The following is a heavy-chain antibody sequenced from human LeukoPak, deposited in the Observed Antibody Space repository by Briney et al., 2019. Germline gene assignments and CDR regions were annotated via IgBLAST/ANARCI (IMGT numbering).Heavy chain of an antibody. CDR3: ARTEGDYYDSSGYWNY. D-gene: IGHD3-22*01. CDR1: GGSISSYY. Sequence: SETLSLTCTVSGGSISSYYWSWIRHPPGTGLEWVGYIYYSGSTNSNPALKSRVPISVGKSKNQFSLKLSSVTAADTAVYYRARTEGDYYDSSGYWNYWGQGTLVTVSS. J-gene: IGHJ4*02. V-gene: IGHV4-59*01. CDR2: IYYSGST.